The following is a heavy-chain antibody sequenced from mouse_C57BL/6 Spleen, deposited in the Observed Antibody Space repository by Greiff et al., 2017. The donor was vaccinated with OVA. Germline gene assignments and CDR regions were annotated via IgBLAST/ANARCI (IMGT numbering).Heavy chain of an antibody. D-gene: IGHD4-1*01. Sequence: EVKLMESGGDLVKPGGSLKLSCAASGFTFSSYGMSWVRQTPDKRLEWVATISSGGSYTYYPDSVKGRFTISRDNAKNTLYLQMSSLKSEDTAMDYCARHDGTGTEWYFDVWGTGTTVTVSS. J-gene: IGHJ1*03. V-gene: IGHV5-6*01. CDR2: ISSGGSYT. CDR3: ARHDGTGTEWYFDV. CDR1: GFTFSSYG.